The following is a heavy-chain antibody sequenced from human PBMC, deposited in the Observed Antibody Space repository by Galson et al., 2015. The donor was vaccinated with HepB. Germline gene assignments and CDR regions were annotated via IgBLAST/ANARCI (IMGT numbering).Heavy chain of an antibody. CDR1: QFIFSSYA. V-gene: IGHV3-30-3*02. CDR2: ISYEGSNK. CDR3: AKVGYSGGSYYSDYSAMDV. J-gene: IGHJ6*02. D-gene: IGHD2-15*01. Sequence: SLRLSCAASQFIFSSYAMHWVRQAPGKGLEWVALISYEGSNKYYADSVKGRFTISRDNSKNTLYLQMNSLRGEDTAVYYCAKVGYSGGSYYSDYSAMDVWGQGTTVTVSS.